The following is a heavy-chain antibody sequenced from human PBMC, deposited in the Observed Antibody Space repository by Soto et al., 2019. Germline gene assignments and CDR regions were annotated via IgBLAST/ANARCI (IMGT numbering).Heavy chain of an antibody. CDR1: GYTFTSYD. CDR2: MNPNSGNT. Sequence: QVQLVQSGAEVKKPGASVKVSCKASGYTFTSYDINWVRQATGQGLEYLGWMNPNSGNTAYVQKLQGRVTMTWDTSITRAYMELSSLRSEDTAVYFCARGIKYGAYSRWFDPWGQGTLVTVSS. D-gene: IGHD4-17*01. J-gene: IGHJ5*02. V-gene: IGHV1-8*01. CDR3: ARGIKYGAYSRWFDP.